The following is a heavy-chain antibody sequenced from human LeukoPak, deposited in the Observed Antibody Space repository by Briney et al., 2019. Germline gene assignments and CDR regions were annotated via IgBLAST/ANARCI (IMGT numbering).Heavy chain of an antibody. D-gene: IGHD3-10*01. CDR2: IIPIFGTA. CDR1: GGTFSSYA. Sequence: SVKVSCKASGGTFSSYAISWVRQAPGQGLEWMGGIIPIFGTANYAQKFQGRVTITADKSTSTAYMELSSLRSEDTAVYYCARGETTMVRGVQIDYWGQGTLVTVSS. CDR3: ARGETTMVRGVQIDY. V-gene: IGHV1-69*06. J-gene: IGHJ4*02.